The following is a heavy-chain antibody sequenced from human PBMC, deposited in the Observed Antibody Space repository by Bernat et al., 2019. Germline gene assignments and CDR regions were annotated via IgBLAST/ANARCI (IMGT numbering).Heavy chain of an antibody. CDR3: ARECGRLFGPGMDV. V-gene: IGHV4-59*01. CDR2: IYYSGST. CDR1: GGSISSYY. D-gene: IGHD6-25*01. J-gene: IGHJ6*02. Sequence: QVQLQESGPGLVKPSETLSLTCTVSGGSISSYYWSWIRQPPGKGLEWIGDIYYSGSTNYNPSLKRRVTISVDTSKNQFSLKLSSVTAADTAVYYCARECGRLFGPGMDVWGQGTTVTVSS.